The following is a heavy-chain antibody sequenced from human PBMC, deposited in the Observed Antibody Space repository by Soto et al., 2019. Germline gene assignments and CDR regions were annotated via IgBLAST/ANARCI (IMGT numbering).Heavy chain of an antibody. D-gene: IGHD1-26*01. CDR2: IYPGDSDT. V-gene: IGHV5-51*01. Sequence: PGESLKISCKGSGYSFTSYWVGWVRQMPGKGLEWMGIIYPGDSDTRYSPSFQGQVTISADRSISTAYLQWSSLKASDTAMYYCARQDSGSYYYYYYGMDVWGQGTTVTVSS. CDR1: GYSFTSYW. CDR3: ARQDSGSYYYYYYGMDV. J-gene: IGHJ6*02.